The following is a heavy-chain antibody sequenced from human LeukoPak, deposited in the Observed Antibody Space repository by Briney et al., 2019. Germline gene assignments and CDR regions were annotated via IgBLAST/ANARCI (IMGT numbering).Heavy chain of an antibody. Sequence: GESLKISCKASGYTFTSYWIGWVRQMPGKGLEWMAIINPDDSDTRYSPSFQGQVTISADKSITTAFLQWSSLKASDTAMYFCARQGRYSGYGDYWGQGTLVTVSS. V-gene: IGHV5-51*01. D-gene: IGHD3-22*01. CDR2: INPDDSDT. CDR3: ARQGRYSGYGDY. CDR1: GYTFTSYW. J-gene: IGHJ4*02.